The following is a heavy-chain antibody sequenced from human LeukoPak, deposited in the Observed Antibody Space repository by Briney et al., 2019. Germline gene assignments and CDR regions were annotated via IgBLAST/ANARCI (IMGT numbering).Heavy chain of an antibody. D-gene: IGHD2-21*02. CDR2: ICGSGGST. V-gene: IGHV3-23*01. CDR3: AKDDLGNDYYFDY. J-gene: IGHJ4*02. CDR1: GFTFSSYA. Sequence: GGSLRLSCAASGFTFSSYAMSWVRQAPGKGLEWVSAICGSGGSTYYADSVKGRFTISRDNSKNTLYLQMNSLRAEDTAVYYCAKDDLGNDYYFDYWGQGTLVTVSS.